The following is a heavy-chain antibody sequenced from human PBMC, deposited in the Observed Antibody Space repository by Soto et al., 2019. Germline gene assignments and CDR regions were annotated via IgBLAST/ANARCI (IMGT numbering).Heavy chain of an antibody. CDR1: GGSISSSTYY. D-gene: IGHD2-15*01. CDR3: ARHSNIVVVVAATYFDY. Sequence: PSEALSLTCTVSGGSISSSTYYWGWIRQPPGKGLEWIGSIYYTGSTYYNPSLKSRVTISVDTSKNQFSLKLSSVTAADTAVYYCARHSNIVVVVAATYFDYWGQGTLVTVSS. J-gene: IGHJ4*02. CDR2: IYYTGST. V-gene: IGHV4-39*01.